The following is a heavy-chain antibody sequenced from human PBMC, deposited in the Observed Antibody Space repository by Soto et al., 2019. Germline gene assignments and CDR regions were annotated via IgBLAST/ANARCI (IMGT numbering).Heavy chain of an antibody. Sequence: GESLKISCKGSGYSFTSYWISWVRQMPGKGLEWMGRIDPSDSYTNYSPSFQGHVTISADKSISTAYLQWSSLKASDTATYYCATLVGYCSGGSCLDYYYGMDVWGQGTTVTVSS. CDR3: ATLVGYCSGGSCLDYYYGMDV. J-gene: IGHJ6*02. CDR1: GYSFTSYW. D-gene: IGHD2-15*01. CDR2: IDPSDSYT. V-gene: IGHV5-10-1*01.